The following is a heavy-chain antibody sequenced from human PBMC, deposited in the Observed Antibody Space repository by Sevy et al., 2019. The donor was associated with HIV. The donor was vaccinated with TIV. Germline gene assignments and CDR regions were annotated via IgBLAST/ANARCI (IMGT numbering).Heavy chain of an antibody. D-gene: IGHD1-26*01. CDR3: ARYVGATYPIDY. CDR1: GFTFSTYW. CDR2: INSDGSTT. Sequence: GGSLRLSCAASGFTFSTYWMHWVRQAPGKGLVWVSRINSDGSTTNYAGSVKGRFTISRDNARNTVYLQMNDLRAEDTALYYCARYVGATYPIDYWGQGTLVTVSS. J-gene: IGHJ4*02. V-gene: IGHV3-74*01.